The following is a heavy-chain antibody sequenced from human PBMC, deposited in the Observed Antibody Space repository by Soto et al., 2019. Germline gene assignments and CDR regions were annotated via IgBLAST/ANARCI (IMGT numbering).Heavy chain of an antibody. J-gene: IGHJ4*01. V-gene: IGHV3-23*01. D-gene: IGHD1-20*01. CDR1: GFTFSSYA. Sequence: VQLLESGGGLVQPGGSLRLSCAASGFTFSSYAMSWVRQAPGKGLEWVSAITGSGGSTYYADYVKGRFTISRDNSKTTLYLQMNSRRAEDTAVYYCALITPSESPHKLSHWGQGTLVTVSS. CDR2: ITGSGGST. CDR3: ALITPSESPHKLSH.